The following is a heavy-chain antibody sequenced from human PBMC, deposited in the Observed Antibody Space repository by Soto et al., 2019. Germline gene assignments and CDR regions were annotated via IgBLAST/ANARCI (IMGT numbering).Heavy chain of an antibody. J-gene: IGHJ6*02. D-gene: IGHD6-13*01. Sequence: ETLSLTCTVSGGSISSSSYYWGWIRQPPGKGLEWIGSIYYSGSTYYNPSLKSRVTISVDTSKNQFSLKLSSVTAADTAVYYCAKVRFPYSSSPDYYYGMDVWGQGTTVTVSS. V-gene: IGHV4-39*01. CDR2: IYYSGST. CDR3: AKVRFPYSSSPDYYYGMDV. CDR1: GGSISSSSYY.